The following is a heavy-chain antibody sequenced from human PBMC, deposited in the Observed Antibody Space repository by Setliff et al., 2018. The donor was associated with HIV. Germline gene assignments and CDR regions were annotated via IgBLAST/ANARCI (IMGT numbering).Heavy chain of an antibody. V-gene: IGHV3-21*01. CDR1: GFTFSSYN. J-gene: IGHJ3*02. CDR2: ISSSSSYI. D-gene: IGHD3-22*01. Sequence: PGGSLRLSCAASGFTFSSYNMNWVRQAPGKGLEWVSSISSSSSYIYYADSVKGRFTISRDNAKNSLYLQMNSLRAEDTAVYYCARDGGYYDSSGFHALNAFDIWGQGTMVTVSS. CDR3: ARDGGYYDSSGFHALNAFDI.